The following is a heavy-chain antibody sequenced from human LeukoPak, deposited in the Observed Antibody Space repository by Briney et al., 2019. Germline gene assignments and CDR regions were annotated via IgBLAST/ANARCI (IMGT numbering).Heavy chain of an antibody. CDR1: GDSISSYY. CDR2: IYYSGST. CDR3: ARENCSGGSCIIDY. V-gene: IGHV4-59*01. J-gene: IGHJ4*02. Sequence: SETLSLTCTVSGDSISSYYWSWIRQPPGKGLEWIGYIYYSGSTNYNPSLKSRVTISVGTSKNQFSLKLSSVTAADTAVYYCARENCSGGSCIIDYWGQGTLVTVSS. D-gene: IGHD2-15*01.